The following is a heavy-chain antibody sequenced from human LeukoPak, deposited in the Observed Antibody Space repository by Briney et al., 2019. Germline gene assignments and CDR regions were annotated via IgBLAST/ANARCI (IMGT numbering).Heavy chain of an antibody. CDR2: IKGDGSET. CDR3: AREAYCGGPSCFAVNYMDV. J-gene: IGHJ6*03. D-gene: IGHD2-2*01. Sequence: GGSLRLSCVASGSGFSFSEFWMGWVRQAPGERLEWVANIKGDGSETYYVDSVKGRFTNSRDNVKNSVYLQMNSLTADDTSLYRCAREAYCGGPSCFAVNYMDVWGKGTTVTVSS. V-gene: IGHV3-7*01. CDR1: GSGFSFSEFW.